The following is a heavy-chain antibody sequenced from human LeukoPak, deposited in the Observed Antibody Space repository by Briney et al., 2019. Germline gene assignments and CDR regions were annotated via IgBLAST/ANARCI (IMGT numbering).Heavy chain of an antibody. CDR1: GGSISSYY. D-gene: IGHD3-22*01. CDR2: IYHSGST. V-gene: IGHV4-59*08. Sequence: SETLSLTCTVSGGSISSYYWSWIRQPPGKGLEWIGSIYHSGSTYYNPSLKSRVTISVDTSKNQFSLKLSSVTAAGTAVYYCARLGYYYDSSGYEFNAFDIWGQGTMVTVSS. J-gene: IGHJ3*02. CDR3: ARLGYYYDSSGYEFNAFDI.